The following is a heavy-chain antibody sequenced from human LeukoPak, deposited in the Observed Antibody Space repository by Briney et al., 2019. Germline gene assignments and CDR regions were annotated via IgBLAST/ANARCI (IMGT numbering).Heavy chain of an antibody. Sequence: SETLSLTCAVYGGSFSGYYWSWIRQPPGKGLEWIGEINHSGSTNYNPSLKSRVTISVDTSKNQFSLKLSSVTAADTAVYYCARGAKSSYCSGGSCYNWFDPWGQGTLVTVSS. CDR1: GGSFSGYY. D-gene: IGHD2-15*01. J-gene: IGHJ5*02. CDR3: ARGAKSSYCSGGSCYNWFDP. CDR2: INHSGST. V-gene: IGHV4-34*01.